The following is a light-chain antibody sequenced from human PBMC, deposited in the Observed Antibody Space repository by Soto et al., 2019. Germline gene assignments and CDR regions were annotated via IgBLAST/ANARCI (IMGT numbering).Light chain of an antibody. Sequence: QSVLTQSPSAFASLGASVRLTCTLSSGHSTYAIAWHQQQPEKGPRYLMKVNSDGSHNKGDGIPDRFSGSSSGTERYLTIARLQSEDEADYYCQTWGTGPLVCAGGTKVTVL. CDR1: SGHSTYA. V-gene: IGLV4-69*01. CDR3: QTWGTGPLV. CDR2: VNSDGSH. J-gene: IGLJ3*02.